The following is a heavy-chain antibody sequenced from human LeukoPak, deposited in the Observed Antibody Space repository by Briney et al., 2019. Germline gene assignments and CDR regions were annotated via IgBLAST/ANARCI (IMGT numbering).Heavy chain of an antibody. CDR2: IYYSGST. CDR3: ARLGDYDILTGYYIGYYYYGMDV. Sequence: PSETLSLTCTVSGGSISSSSYYWGWIRQPPGKGLEWIGSIYYSGSTYYNPSLKSRVTISVDTSKNQSSLKLSSMTAADTAVYYCARLGDYDILTGYYIGYYYYGMDVWGQGTTVTVSS. CDR1: GGSISSSSYY. V-gene: IGHV4-39*01. J-gene: IGHJ6*02. D-gene: IGHD3-9*01.